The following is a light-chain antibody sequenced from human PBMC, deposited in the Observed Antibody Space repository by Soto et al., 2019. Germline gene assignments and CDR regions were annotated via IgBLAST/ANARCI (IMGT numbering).Light chain of an antibody. Sequence: EIVMTQSPATMSVSPGERATLSCRASQGIKDYLAWFQQKPGKAPRLLIYGASSWDTGIPDRFSGSGSGTDFTLTISSLEPEDFAVYYCQQFIISPITFGQGTRLEI. CDR2: GAS. J-gene: IGKJ5*01. CDR3: QQFIISPIT. CDR1: QGIKDY. V-gene: IGKV3-20*01.